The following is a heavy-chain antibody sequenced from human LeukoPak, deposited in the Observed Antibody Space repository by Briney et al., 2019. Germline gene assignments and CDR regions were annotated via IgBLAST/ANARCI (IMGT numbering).Heavy chain of an antibody. CDR3: ARQPSLVAPEDC. J-gene: IGHJ4*02. Sequence: GESLKISCKVSGYSFTSYWIGWVRQMPGKGLEWMGIIYPGDSDARYSPSFQGQVTISADKSISTAYLQWSSLKASDTAMYHCARQPSLVAPEDCWGQGTLVTVSS. D-gene: IGHD5-12*01. CDR1: GYSFTSYW. V-gene: IGHV5-51*01. CDR2: IYPGDSDA.